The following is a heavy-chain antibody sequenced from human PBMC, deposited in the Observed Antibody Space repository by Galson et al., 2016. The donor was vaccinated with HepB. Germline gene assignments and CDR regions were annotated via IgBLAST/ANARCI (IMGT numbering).Heavy chain of an antibody. D-gene: IGHD3-10*01. Sequence: SETLSLTCTVSGDSVSSYYWSWIRQPPGKGLEWVTYMYYSGSATYNPSLKTRVTFSVDRSRKQFSLKLRSVTAADTAVYYCARGGQVTMVQGVVISFGMDVWGQGTTVTVS. CDR3: ARGGQVTMVQGVVISFGMDV. CDR2: MYYSGSA. J-gene: IGHJ6*02. V-gene: IGHV4-59*02. CDR1: GDSVSSYY.